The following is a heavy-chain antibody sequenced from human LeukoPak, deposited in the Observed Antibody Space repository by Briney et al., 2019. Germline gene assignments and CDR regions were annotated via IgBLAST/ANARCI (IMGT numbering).Heavy chain of an antibody. CDR1: GFTFSSYA. CDR3: AREFCSSTNCYFDY. V-gene: IGHV3-30*04. Sequence: GGSLRLSCAASGFTFSSYAMHWVRQAAGKGLEWVAFISYDGNNKYYADSVKGRFTISRDNSKNTVYLQMNSLRAEDTAVYYCAREFCSSTNCYFDYWGQGTLVTVSS. J-gene: IGHJ4*02. CDR2: ISYDGNNK. D-gene: IGHD2-2*01.